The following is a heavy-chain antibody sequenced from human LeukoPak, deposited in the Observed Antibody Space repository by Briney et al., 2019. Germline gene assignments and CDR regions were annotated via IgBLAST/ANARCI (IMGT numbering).Heavy chain of an antibody. J-gene: IGHJ2*01. CDR1: GGSISSSSYY. CDR2: IYYSRST. Sequence: SETLSLTCTVSGGSISSSSYYWGWIRQPPGTGLEWIGSIYYSRSTYYNPSLKSRVTISVDTSKNQFSLKLSSLTAADTAVYYCARGVTMIVVVIHDWYFDLWGRGTLVPVSS. D-gene: IGHD3-22*01. V-gene: IGHV4-39*01. CDR3: ARGVTMIVVVIHDWYFDL.